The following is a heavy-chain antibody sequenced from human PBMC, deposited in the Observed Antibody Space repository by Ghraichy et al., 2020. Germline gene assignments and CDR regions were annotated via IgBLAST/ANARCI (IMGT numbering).Heavy chain of an antibody. Sequence: GSLRLSCAASGFTFSSYWMSWVRQAPGKGLEWVANIKQDGSEKYYVDSVKGRFTISRDNAKNSLYLQMNSLRAEDTAVYYCARGRGSGWDLPFDYWGQGTLVTVSS. J-gene: IGHJ4*02. CDR3: ARGRGSGWDLPFDY. CDR1: GFTFSSYW. D-gene: IGHD6-19*01. CDR2: IKQDGSEK. V-gene: IGHV3-7*01.